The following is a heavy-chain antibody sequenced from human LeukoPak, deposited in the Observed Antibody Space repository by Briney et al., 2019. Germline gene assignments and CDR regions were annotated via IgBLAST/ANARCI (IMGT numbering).Heavy chain of an antibody. V-gene: IGHV4-61*02. CDR2: IPSSGST. CDR3: ARGPYSYDSSGAFDI. J-gene: IGHJ3*02. Sequence: SETLSLTCTVSGDSISSGDYYWSWIRQPAGKGLEWIGRIPSSGSTNYNPSLKSRVTISVDTSKNQFSLKLSSVTAADTAVYFCARGPYSYDSSGAFDIWGQGTMVTVSS. CDR1: GDSISSGDYY. D-gene: IGHD3-22*01.